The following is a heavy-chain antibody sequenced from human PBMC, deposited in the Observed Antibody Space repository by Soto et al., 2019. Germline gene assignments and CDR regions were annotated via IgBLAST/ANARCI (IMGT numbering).Heavy chain of an antibody. Sequence: QVQLVQSGAEVKKPGASVKVSCKASGYTFTRNYIHWVRQAPGQGLEWMGMINPSGGSTNYAQKFQGRVTMTRDTSTSTVYMELTSLRSEDTAVYYCAKDWGYCSNSICYGVFDHWGQGTLVTVSS. CDR3: AKDWGYCSNSICYGVFDH. D-gene: IGHD2-2*01. V-gene: IGHV1-46*01. CDR2: INPSGGST. J-gene: IGHJ4*02. CDR1: GYTFTRNY.